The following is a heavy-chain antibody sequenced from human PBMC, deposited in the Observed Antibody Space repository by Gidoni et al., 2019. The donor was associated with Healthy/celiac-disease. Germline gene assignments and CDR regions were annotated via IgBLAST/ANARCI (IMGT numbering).Heavy chain of an antibody. CDR2: IYYSGST. Sequence: QLQLQESGPGLVKPSETLSLPCTVSGGSISSSSYSWGWIRQPPGKGLEWIGSIYYSGSTYYNPSLKSRVTISVDTSKNQFSLKLSSVTAADTAVYYCARLRNYRIAAAGTGTIDSWGQGTLVTVSS. CDR1: GGSISSSSYS. J-gene: IGHJ4*02. V-gene: IGHV4-39*01. CDR3: ARLRNYRIAAAGTGTIDS. D-gene: IGHD6-13*01.